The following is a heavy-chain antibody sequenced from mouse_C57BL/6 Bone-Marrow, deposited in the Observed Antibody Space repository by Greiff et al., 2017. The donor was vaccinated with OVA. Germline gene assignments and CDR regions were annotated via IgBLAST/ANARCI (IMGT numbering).Heavy chain of an antibody. CDR1: GFTFSSYA. Sequence: EVKLVESGGGLVKPGGSLKLSCAASGFTFSSYAMSWVRQTPEKRLEWVATISDGGSYTYYPDNVKGRFTISRDNAKNNLYLQMSHLKSEDTAMYYWARVDGYHWYFDVWCTGTTVTVSS. D-gene: IGHD2-3*01. J-gene: IGHJ1*03. V-gene: IGHV5-4*03. CDR3: ARVDGYHWYFDV. CDR2: ISDGGSYT.